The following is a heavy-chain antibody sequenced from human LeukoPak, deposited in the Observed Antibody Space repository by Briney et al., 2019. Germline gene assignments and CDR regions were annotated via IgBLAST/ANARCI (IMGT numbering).Heavy chain of an antibody. CDR3: ARVNRYSSSWSPWDFDY. CDR1: GYTFTGHY. D-gene: IGHD6-13*01. Sequence: ASVKVSCKASGYTFTGHYMHWVRQAPGQGLEWMGWINPNSGGTNYAQKFQGRVTMTRDTSISTAYMELSRLRSDDTAVYYCARVNRYSSSWSPWDFDYWGQGTLVTVSS. V-gene: IGHV1-2*02. J-gene: IGHJ4*02. CDR2: INPNSGGT.